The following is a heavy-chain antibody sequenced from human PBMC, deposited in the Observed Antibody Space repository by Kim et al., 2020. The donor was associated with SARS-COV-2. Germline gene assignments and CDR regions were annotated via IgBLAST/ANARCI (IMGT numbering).Heavy chain of an antibody. V-gene: IGHV1-18*01. CDR3: ARGGYSPCDY. CDR2: GNT. J-gene: IGHJ4*02. D-gene: IGHD5-18*01. Sequence: GNTNYAQKGQGRVTMTTDTSTSIAYMELRGLRSDDTAVYYCARGGYSPCDYWGQGTLVTVSS.